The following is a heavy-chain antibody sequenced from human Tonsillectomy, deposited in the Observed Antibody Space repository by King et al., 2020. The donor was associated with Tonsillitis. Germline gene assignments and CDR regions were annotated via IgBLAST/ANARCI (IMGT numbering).Heavy chain of an antibody. Sequence: VQLQESGPGLVKPSETLSLTCTVSGGSISTYFWNWIRQPPGKGLEWIGSIYYSGSTNYNPSLKSRVTISLDPSKNQFSLRLSSVTAADTAVYYCARDHFGGFDSGGQGTLVTVSS. CDR3: ARDHFGGFDS. V-gene: IGHV4-59*01. CDR1: GGSISTYF. CDR2: IYYSGST. D-gene: IGHD3-16*01. J-gene: IGHJ4*02.